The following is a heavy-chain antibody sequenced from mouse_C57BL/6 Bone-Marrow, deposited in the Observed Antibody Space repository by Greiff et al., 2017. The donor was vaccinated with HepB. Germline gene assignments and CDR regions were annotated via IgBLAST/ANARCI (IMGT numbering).Heavy chain of an antibody. Sequence: QVQLQQPGAELVMPGASVKLSCKASGYTFTSYWMHWVKQRPGQGLEWIGEIDPFDSYTNYNQKFKGKSTLTVDKSSSTAYMQLSSLTSEDSAVYYCARGFYDGYPGYFDYWGQGTTLTVSS. CDR1: GYTFTSYW. D-gene: IGHD2-3*01. CDR2: IDPFDSYT. CDR3: ARGFYDGYPGYFDY. J-gene: IGHJ2*01. V-gene: IGHV1-69*01.